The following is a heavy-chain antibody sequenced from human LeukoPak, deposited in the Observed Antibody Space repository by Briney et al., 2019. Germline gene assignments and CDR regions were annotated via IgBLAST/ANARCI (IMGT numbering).Heavy chain of an antibody. CDR2: ISYDGSNK. D-gene: IGHD6-13*01. Sequence: PGGSLRPSCAASGFTFSSYAMHWVRQAPGKGLEWVAVISYDGSNKYYADSVKGRFTISRDNSKNTLYLQMNSLRAEDTAVYYCARVSSSWQRVGYYYGMDVWGQGTTVTVSS. CDR3: ARVSSSWQRVGYYYGMDV. CDR1: GFTFSSYA. V-gene: IGHV3-30-3*01. J-gene: IGHJ6*02.